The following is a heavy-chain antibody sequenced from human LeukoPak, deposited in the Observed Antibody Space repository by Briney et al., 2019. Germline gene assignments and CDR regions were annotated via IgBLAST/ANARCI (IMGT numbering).Heavy chain of an antibody. D-gene: IGHD3-22*01. J-gene: IGHJ4*02. Sequence: QPGGSLRLSCAASGFTFSSYWMTWVRQAPGKGLEWVANIKQDGSQKFYLDSVKGRLTISRDNAKESLFLQMNSLRAEDTAVYYCARHYDSTAYSLDYWGQGTLVTVSS. CDR1: GFTFSSYW. V-gene: IGHV3-7*01. CDR2: IKQDGSQK. CDR3: ARHYDSTAYSLDY.